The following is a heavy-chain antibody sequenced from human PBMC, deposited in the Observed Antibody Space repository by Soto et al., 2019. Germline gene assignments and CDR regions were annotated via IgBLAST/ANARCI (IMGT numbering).Heavy chain of an antibody. CDR3: ARSQQLGGFRWFDP. CDR2: IYHSGST. Sequence: SETLSLTCAVSGGSISSGGYSWSWIRQPPGKGLEWIGYIYHSGSTYYNPSLKSRVTISVDRSKNQFSLKLSSVTAADTVVYYCARSQQLGGFRWFDPWGQGTLVTVSS. CDR1: GGSISSGGYS. V-gene: IGHV4-30-2*01. D-gene: IGHD6-6*01. J-gene: IGHJ5*02.